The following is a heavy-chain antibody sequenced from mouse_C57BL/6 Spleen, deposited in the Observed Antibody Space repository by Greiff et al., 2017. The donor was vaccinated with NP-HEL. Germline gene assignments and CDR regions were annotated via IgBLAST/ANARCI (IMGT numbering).Heavy chain of an antibody. CDR3: ARDYGSSYMNYFDY. Sequence: VQLQESGAELVKPGASVKLSCTASGFNITDYYMHWVKQRPEQGLEWIGRIDPGDGETKYAPKFQGKATITADTSSNTAYLQLSSLTSEDTAVYYCARDYGSSYMNYFDYWGQGTTLTVSS. CDR2: IDPGDGET. D-gene: IGHD1-1*01. J-gene: IGHJ2*01. V-gene: IGHV14-2*01. CDR1: GFNITDYY.